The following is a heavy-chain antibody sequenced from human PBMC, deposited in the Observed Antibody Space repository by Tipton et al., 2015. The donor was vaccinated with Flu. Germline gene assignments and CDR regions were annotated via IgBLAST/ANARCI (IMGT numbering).Heavy chain of an antibody. CDR1: GFNSSAYA. D-gene: IGHD3-3*02. V-gene: IGHV3-7*01. J-gene: IGHJ4*02. CDR3: ARGGLAPGNY. Sequence: GSLRLSCAISGFNSSAYAMTWVRQSPGKGLEWVASIRQDGSQKYYVNSVRGRFTISRDNARNSLYLQMNGLRADDTAVYYCARGGLAPGNYWGQGTLVTVSS. CDR2: IRQDGSQK.